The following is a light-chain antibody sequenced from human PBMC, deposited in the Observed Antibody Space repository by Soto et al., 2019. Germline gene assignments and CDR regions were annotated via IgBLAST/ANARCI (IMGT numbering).Light chain of an antibody. CDR2: VAS. V-gene: IGKV1-9*01. J-gene: IGKJ4*01. Sequence: DIQLSQSPSFLSASVGDRVTIACRASQGISSYLAWYQQKPGKAPKLLIYVASTLQSGVPSRFSGSGSGTEFTLTTSSLQPEDFTTYYCQQFTSYPLTFGGGTKVEIK. CDR1: QGISSY. CDR3: QQFTSYPLT.